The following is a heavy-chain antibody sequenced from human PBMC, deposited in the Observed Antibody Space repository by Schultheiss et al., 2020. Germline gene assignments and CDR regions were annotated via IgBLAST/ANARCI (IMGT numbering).Heavy chain of an antibody. CDR3: ARGGGLGRSSTSCHGVYYDMDV. V-gene: IGHV7-4-1*02. D-gene: IGHD2-2*01. CDR1: GYTFTSYA. J-gene: IGHJ6*04. Sequence: ASVKVSCKASGYTFTSYAMNWVRQAPGQGLEWMGWINTNTGNPTYAQGFTGRFVFSLDTSVSTAYLQISSLKAEDTAVYYCARGGGLGRSSTSCHGVYYDMDVWGKGTTVNVSS. CDR2: INTNTGNP.